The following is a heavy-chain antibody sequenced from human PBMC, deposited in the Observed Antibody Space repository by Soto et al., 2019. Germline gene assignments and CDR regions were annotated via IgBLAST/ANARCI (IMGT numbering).Heavy chain of an antibody. CDR2: IYFTGST. J-gene: IGHJ5*02. CDR3: TRGPPRVQWFDP. CDR1: GGAVSSGTYY. Sequence: WETLSLTCTVSGGAVSSGTYYWSWIRQPPGKGLEWIGHIYFTGSTNYNPSLKSRVTMSLDTSRNQFSLKLSSVTAADTAVYYCTRGPPRVQWFDPWGLGTLVTVYS. V-gene: IGHV4-61*01.